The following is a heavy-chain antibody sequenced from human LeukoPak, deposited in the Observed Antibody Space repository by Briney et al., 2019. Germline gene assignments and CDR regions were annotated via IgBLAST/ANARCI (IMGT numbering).Heavy chain of an antibody. V-gene: IGHV1-2*02. J-gene: IGHJ4*02. Sequence: GASVTVSCKASGYTFTGYYMHWVRQAPGQGPEWMGWINPNSGGTNYAQKFQGRVTMTRDTSISTAYMELSRLRSDDTAIYYCARELVATMQTLDYWGQGTLVTVSS. CDR2: INPNSGGT. CDR3: ARELVATMQTLDY. CDR1: GYTFTGYY. D-gene: IGHD5-24*01.